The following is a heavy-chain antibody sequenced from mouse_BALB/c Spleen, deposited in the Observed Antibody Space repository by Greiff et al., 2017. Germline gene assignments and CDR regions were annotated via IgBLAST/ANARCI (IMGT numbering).Heavy chain of an antibody. CDR2: INPSRGYT. CDR3: ARWGYDYFDY. Sequence: QVQLQQSAAELARPGASVKMSCKASGYTFTSYTMHWVKQRPGQGLEWIGYINPSRGYTEYNQKFKDKTTLTADKSSSTAYIQLSSLTSEDSAVYYCARWGYDYFDYWGQGTTLTVSS. D-gene: IGHD2-14*01. J-gene: IGHJ2*01. V-gene: IGHV1-4*02. CDR1: GYTFTSYT.